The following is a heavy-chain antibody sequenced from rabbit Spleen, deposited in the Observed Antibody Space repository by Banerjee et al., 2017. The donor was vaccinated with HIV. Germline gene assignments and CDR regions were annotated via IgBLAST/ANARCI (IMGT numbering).Heavy chain of an antibody. D-gene: IGHD4-1*01. CDR1: GFDFSSNA. J-gene: IGHJ4*01. CDR2: IANGDGST. Sequence: QEQLEESGGGLVQPEGSLTLTCKASGFDFSSNAMCWVRQAPGKGPEWIACIANGDGSTYYASWVNGRFTISRSTSLNTVVLNMTSLTVADTATYFCARDLAGVIGWNFGWWGPGTLVTVS. V-gene: IGHV1S47*01. CDR3: ARDLAGVIGWNFGW.